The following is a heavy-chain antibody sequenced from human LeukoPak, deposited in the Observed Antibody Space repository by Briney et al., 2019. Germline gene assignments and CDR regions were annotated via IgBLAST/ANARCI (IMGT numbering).Heavy chain of an antibody. D-gene: IGHD2-15*01. V-gene: IGHV4-39*01. J-gene: IGHJ5*02. Sequence: SETLSLTCTVSGGSISSSSYYWGWIRQPPGKGLEWIGSIYYSGSTYYNPSHKSRVTISVDTSKNQFSLKLSSVTAADTAVYYCARRYCSGGSCYSDNWFDPWGQGTLVTISS. CDR3: ARRYCSGGSCYSDNWFDP. CDR1: GGSISSSSYY. CDR2: IYYSGST.